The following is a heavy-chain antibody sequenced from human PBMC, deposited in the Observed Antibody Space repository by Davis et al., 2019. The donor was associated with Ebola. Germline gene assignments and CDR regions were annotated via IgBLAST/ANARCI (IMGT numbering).Heavy chain of an antibody. CDR3: ARGGSYWADYYYYYGMDV. V-gene: IGHV3-7*03. CDR1: GFTFSSYW. J-gene: IGHJ6*02. CDR2: IKQDGSEK. D-gene: IGHD1-26*01. Sequence: GESLKISCAASGFTFSSYWMSWVRQAPGKGLEWVANIKQDGSEKYYVDSVKGRFTISRDNAKNSLYLQMNSLRAEDTAVYYCARGGSYWADYYYYYGMDVWGQGTTVTVSS.